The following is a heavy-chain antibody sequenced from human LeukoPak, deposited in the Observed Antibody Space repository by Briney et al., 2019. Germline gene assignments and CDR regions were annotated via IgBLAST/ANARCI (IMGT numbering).Heavy chain of an antibody. CDR2: ISGSGGST. D-gene: IGHD3-22*01. J-gene: IGHJ4*02. Sequence: GGSLRLSCAASGLTFSNYAMSWVRQAPGKGLEWVSAISGSGGSTYYADSVKGRFTISRDNSKNTLYLQMNSLRAEDTAVYYCAKDLEYDSSGRYFDYWGQGTLVTVSS. CDR1: GLTFSNYA. CDR3: AKDLEYDSSGRYFDY. V-gene: IGHV3-23*01.